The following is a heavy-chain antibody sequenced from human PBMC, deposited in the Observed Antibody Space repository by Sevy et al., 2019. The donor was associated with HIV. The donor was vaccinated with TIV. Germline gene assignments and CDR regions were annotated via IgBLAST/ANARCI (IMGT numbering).Heavy chain of an antibody. CDR2: IKSKYDGGTT. CDR3: TTDSVSGGP. J-gene: IGHJ5*02. Sequence: GGSRRLSCAASGFTFSNAWMSWVRQAPGKGLEWVGRIKSKYDGGTTDYAAPVKGRFTISRDDSKNTLYLQMNSLKTEDTAVYYCTTDSVSGGPWGQGTLVTVSS. D-gene: IGHD2-15*01. V-gene: IGHV3-15*01. CDR1: GFTFSNAW.